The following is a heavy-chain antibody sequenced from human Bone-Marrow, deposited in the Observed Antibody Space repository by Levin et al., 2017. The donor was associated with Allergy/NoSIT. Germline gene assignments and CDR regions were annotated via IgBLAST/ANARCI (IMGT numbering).Heavy chain of an antibody. Sequence: SQTLSLTCTVSGDSISSTKWWTWVRQPPGKGLEWIGEIYYSGTTNYDPSLKSRVVISVNQSKNQFLLRLSSVTAADTAVYYCARGFGDSSYGLNFWGQGSPVTVSS. V-gene: IGHV4-4*02. CDR2: IYYSGTT. D-gene: IGHD4-17*01. CDR3: ARGFGDSSYGLNF. J-gene: IGHJ4*02. CDR1: GDSISSTKW.